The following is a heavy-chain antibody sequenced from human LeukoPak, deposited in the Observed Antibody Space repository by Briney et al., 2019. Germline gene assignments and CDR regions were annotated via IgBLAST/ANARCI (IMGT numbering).Heavy chain of an antibody. Sequence: ASVKVSCKASGYTFTSYGISWVRQAPGQGLEWMGWISANNGNTNYAQKLQGRVTMTTDTSTSTAYMELRSLRSDDTAVYYCARDRRYYYDSSGHYSDFWGQGTLVTVSS. CDR1: GYTFTSYG. CDR3: ARDRRYYYDSSGHYSDF. D-gene: IGHD3-22*01. CDR2: ISANNGNT. V-gene: IGHV1-18*01. J-gene: IGHJ4*02.